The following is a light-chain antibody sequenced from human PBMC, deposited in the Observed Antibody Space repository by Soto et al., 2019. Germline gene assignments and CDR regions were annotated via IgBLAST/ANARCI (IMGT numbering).Light chain of an antibody. CDR2: GAS. J-gene: IGKJ4*01. CDR1: RNINRK. Sequence: EIVMTQSPATLSVSPGERATLSCRASRNINRKLAWYQQKPGQAPRLLISGASTRATGIPARFSGSGSGTEFTLTISSLQSEDFAXYYCQQYYDYPPLIFGGGTKVEIK. V-gene: IGKV3-15*01. CDR3: QQYYDYPPLI.